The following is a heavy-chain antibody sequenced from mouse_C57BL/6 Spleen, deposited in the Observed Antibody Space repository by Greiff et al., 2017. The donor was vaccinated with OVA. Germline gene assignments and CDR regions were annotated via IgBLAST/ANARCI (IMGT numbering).Heavy chain of an antibody. CDR1: GYTFTGYW. CDR2: ILPGSGST. V-gene: IGHV1-9*01. J-gene: IGHJ3*01. CDR3: ARPYYYGSSSFAY. Sequence: VQLQQSGAELMKPGASVKLSCKATGYTFTGYWIEWVKQRPGHGLEWIGEILPGSGSTNYNEKFKGKATFTADTYSNTAYMQLSSLTTEDSAIYYCARPYYYGSSSFAYWGQGTLVTVSA. D-gene: IGHD1-1*01.